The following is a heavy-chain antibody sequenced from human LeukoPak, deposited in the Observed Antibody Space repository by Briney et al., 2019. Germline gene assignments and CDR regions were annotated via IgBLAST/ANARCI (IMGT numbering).Heavy chain of an antibody. CDR3: ARDRPDWLLAVHYFDY. Sequence: GGSLRLSCAASGFNFDNSGMSWVRQVPGKGLEWVSGINWNGGITTYADSVKGRFTISRDNAKNSLYLQMNSLRAEDTALCYCARDRPDWLLAVHYFDYWGQGTLVTVSS. J-gene: IGHJ4*02. D-gene: IGHD3-9*01. V-gene: IGHV3-20*04. CDR2: INWNGGIT. CDR1: GFNFDNSG.